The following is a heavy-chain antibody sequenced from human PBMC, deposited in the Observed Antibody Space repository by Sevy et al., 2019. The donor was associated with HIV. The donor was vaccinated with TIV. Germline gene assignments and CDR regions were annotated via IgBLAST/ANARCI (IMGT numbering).Heavy chain of an antibody. D-gene: IGHD1-26*01. V-gene: IGHV1-18*01. J-gene: IGHJ4*02. CDR3: ARLLGSTEFGYYFDY. Sequence: ASVKVSCKASGYTFTSYGLSWVRQAPGQVLEWMGGIRPYNGNTDYAQKLQGRVTVTTDTSTTTAYMELRSLRSDDTALYYCARLLGSTEFGYYFDYWGQGTLVTVSS. CDR2: IRPYNGNT. CDR1: GYTFTSYG.